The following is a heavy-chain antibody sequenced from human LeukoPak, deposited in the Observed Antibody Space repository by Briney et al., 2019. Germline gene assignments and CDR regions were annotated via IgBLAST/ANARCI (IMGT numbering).Heavy chain of an antibody. CDR2: IDSDGSTT. J-gene: IGHJ4*02. CDR3: ARSVYDSGGYYRVLDY. CDR1: GFTFSSYW. Sequence: PGGSLRLSCAASGFTFSSYWMHWVRQAPRKGLVWVSRIDSDGSTTSYADSVKGRFTISRDNAKNTLFLQMNSLRAEDTAAYYCARSVYDSGGYYRVLDYWGQGTLVTVSS. V-gene: IGHV3-74*01. D-gene: IGHD3-22*01.